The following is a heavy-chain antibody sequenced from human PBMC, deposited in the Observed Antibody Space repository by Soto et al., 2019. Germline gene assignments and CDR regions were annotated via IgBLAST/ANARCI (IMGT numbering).Heavy chain of an antibody. V-gene: IGHV3-48*03. CDR3: ARGATYYDILTGRGDV. CDR2: ISSSGSTI. Sequence: EVQLVESGGGLVQPGGSLRLSCAASGFTFSSYEMNWVRQAPGKGLEWVSYISSSGSTIYYADSVKGRFTISRDNAKNSLNLQMNSLRAEDMAVYYCARGATYYDILTGRGDVWGQGTTVTVSS. J-gene: IGHJ6*02. CDR1: GFTFSSYE. D-gene: IGHD3-9*01.